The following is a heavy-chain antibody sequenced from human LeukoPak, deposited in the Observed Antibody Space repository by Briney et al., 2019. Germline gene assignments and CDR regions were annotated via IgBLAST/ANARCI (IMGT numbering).Heavy chain of an antibody. CDR3: AGGPPYYDIWSGYCDY. CDR1: GFTFSSYT. V-gene: IGHV3-30-3*01. J-gene: IGHJ4*02. CDR2: ISYDGSTE. D-gene: IGHD3-3*01. Sequence: PGGFLRLSCAASGFTFSSYTMHWVRQAPGKGLEWVAVISYDGSTEYYADSVKGRFTISRDNSENTLYVQMTSLRAEDTAVYYCAGGPPYYDIWSGYCDYWGQGTLVTVSS.